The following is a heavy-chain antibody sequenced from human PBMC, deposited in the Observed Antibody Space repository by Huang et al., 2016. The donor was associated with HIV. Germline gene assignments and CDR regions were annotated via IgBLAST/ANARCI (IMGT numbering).Heavy chain of an antibody. V-gene: IGHV4-39*02. CDR2: VYFLGNT. J-gene: IGHJ6*02. Sequence: QLRESGPGLVTPSETLSLTCSAPGTSMTSGTFYWGWFRQPPGRGLGWIGSVYFLGNTTDNPSLKSRVTISIDTANKQYSMRLTSVTAADTAVYFCAREVRSVDTDRPDGYYYRGLDVWGQGTTVIVSS. D-gene: IGHD2-2*03. CDR1: GTSMTSGTFY. CDR3: AREVRSVDTDRPDGYYYRGLDV.